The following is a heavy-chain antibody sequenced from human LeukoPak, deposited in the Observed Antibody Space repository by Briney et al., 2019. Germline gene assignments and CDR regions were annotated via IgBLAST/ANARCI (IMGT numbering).Heavy chain of an antibody. CDR1: GYTFTGYY. V-gene: IGHV1-2*02. D-gene: IGHD3-10*01. CDR3: AREYRGVFYS. Sequence: GASMKVSCKASGYTFTGYYIHWVRQAPGQGLEWMGWINPNNGGTNYAQKFQGRVTMTRDTSISTAYMEVSRLRSDDTALFFCAREYRGVFYSWGQGTLVTVSS. CDR2: INPNNGGT. J-gene: IGHJ4*02.